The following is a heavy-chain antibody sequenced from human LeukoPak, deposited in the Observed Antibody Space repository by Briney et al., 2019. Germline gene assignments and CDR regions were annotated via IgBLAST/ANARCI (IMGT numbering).Heavy chain of an antibody. Sequence: QPGGSLRLSCAASRFTLSSYWMHWVRQAPGKGLVWVSRINTDGSSTNYADSVKGRFTISRDNAMNTLYLQMNNLRAEDTAVYYCASRTGVYWGQGTLV. CDR1: RFTLSSYW. V-gene: IGHV3-74*01. CDR2: INTDGSST. J-gene: IGHJ4*02. D-gene: IGHD1-14*01. CDR3: ASRTGVY.